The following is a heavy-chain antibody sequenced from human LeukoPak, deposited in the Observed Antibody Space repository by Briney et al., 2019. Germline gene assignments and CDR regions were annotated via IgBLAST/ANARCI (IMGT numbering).Heavy chain of an antibody. D-gene: IGHD3-3*01. CDR1: GFTSSNVW. Sequence: GGSRSLSCAASGFTSSNVWMSWDRQAPGKGLEWVGRTKSKIDGGTTDYAAPVKGRFTISRDDSKNTLYLQMNSLKTEDTAVYYCTTDPALRFLEWFPHPYYYMDVWGKGTTVTVSS. V-gene: IGHV3-15*01. J-gene: IGHJ6*03. CDR3: TTDPALRFLEWFPHPYYYMDV. CDR2: TKSKIDGGTT.